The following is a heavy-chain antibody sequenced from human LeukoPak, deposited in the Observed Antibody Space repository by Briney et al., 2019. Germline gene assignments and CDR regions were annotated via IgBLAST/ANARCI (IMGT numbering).Heavy chain of an antibody. Sequence: GGSLRLSCAASGFTFSSYSMNWVRQAPGKGLEWVSSISSSSSYIYYAGSVKGRLTPSRETTKKSLYLRMYIMWPAETAVYYTARAEASYYGSGSYVYFDCWGQATQV. CDR2: ISSSSSYI. CDR1: GFTFSSYS. D-gene: IGHD3-10*01. J-gene: IGHJ4*02. CDR3: ARAEASYYGSGSYVYFDC. V-gene: IGHV3-21*01.